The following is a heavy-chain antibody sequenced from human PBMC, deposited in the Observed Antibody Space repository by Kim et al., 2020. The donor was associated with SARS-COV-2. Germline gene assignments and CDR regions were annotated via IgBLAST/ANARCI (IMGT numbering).Heavy chain of an antibody. Sequence: VKGRFTISRDTSKTTLYLQINSLRAEDTAIYYCAKDLSYCSGGSCSGLAYWGQGTLVTVSS. D-gene: IGHD2-15*01. CDR3: AKDLSYCSGGSCSGLAY. V-gene: IGHV3-30*02. J-gene: IGHJ4*02.